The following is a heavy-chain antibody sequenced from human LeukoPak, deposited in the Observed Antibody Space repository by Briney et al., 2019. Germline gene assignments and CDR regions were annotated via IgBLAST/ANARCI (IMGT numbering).Heavy chain of an antibody. CDR2: INHSGST. Sequence: SESLSLTCAVYGGSFSGYYWSWICQPPGKGLEWIGEINHSGSTNYNPSLKSRVTISVDTSKNQSSLKLSSGTAAATAAYYCAGSRYNWSYWGERNLFTVSS. D-gene: IGHD1-20*01. CDR3: AGSRYNWSY. V-gene: IGHV4-34*01. CDR1: GGSFSGYY. J-gene: IGHJ4*02.